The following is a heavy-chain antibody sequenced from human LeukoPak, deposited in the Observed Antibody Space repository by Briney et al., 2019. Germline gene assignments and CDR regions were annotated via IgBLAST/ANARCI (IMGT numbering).Heavy chain of an antibody. CDR3: ATRPKNYYDSSGNDAFDI. CDR2: FDPEDGET. D-gene: IGHD3-22*01. V-gene: IGHV1-24*01. J-gene: IGHJ3*02. CDR1: GYTLTELS. Sequence: ASVKVSCKVSGYTLTELSMHWVRQAPGKGLEWMGGFDPEDGETIYAQKFQGRVTMTEDTSTDIAYMELSSLRSEDTAVYYCATRPKNYYDSSGNDAFDIWGQGTMVTVSS.